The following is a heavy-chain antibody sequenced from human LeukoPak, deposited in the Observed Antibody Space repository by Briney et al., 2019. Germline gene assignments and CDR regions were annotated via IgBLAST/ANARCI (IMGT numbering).Heavy chain of an antibody. Sequence: GGSLRLSCAASGFIFSSYAMSWVRQAPGKGLEWVSAISGSGISTYYADSVKGRFTISRDNSKNTLYLQMNSLRAEDTAVYFCARAGYGSGWYHYWGQGTLVTVSS. D-gene: IGHD6-19*01. CDR3: ARAGYGSGWYHY. J-gene: IGHJ4*02. CDR1: GFIFSSYA. CDR2: ISGSGIST. V-gene: IGHV3-23*01.